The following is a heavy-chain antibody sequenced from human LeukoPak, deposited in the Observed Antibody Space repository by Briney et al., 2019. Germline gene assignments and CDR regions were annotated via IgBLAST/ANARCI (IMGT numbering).Heavy chain of an antibody. D-gene: IGHD1-14*01. CDR1: GGSISSHY. CDR2: IYYSGST. J-gene: IGHJ5*02. CDR3: ARARTPAFDP. V-gene: IGHV4-59*11. Sequence: SETLSLTCTVSGGSISSHYWSWIRQPPGKGLEWSGYIYYSGSTNYNPSLKSRVTISVDTSKNQFSLKLSSVTAADTAVYYCARARTPAFDPWGQGTLVTVSS.